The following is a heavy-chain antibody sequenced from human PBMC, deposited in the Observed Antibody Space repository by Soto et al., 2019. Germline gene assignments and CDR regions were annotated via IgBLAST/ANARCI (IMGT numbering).Heavy chain of an antibody. V-gene: IGHV3-33*01. Sequence: PGGSLRLSCAASGFTLSTYGMHWVRQAPGKGLEWVADIWHDGSKKYYADSVKGRFTISRDNSNNMLYLQMNSLRVEDTAVYYCARDLDTALGYSYYYGMDVWGQGTTVTVSS. D-gene: IGHD5-18*01. CDR3: ARDLDTALGYSYYYGMDV. J-gene: IGHJ6*02. CDR1: GFTLSTYG. CDR2: IWHDGSKK.